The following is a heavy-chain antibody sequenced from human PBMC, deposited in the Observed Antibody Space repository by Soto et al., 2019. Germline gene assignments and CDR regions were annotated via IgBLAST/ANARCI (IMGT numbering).Heavy chain of an antibody. CDR2: IGTAGDT. CDR1: EFTFSSYD. CDR3: ARGDGYYYYYGMDV. J-gene: IGHJ6*02. Sequence: EVQLVESGGGLVQPGGSLRLSCAASEFTFSSYDMHWVRQATGKGLEWVSAIGTAGDTYYPGSVKGRFTISRENAKNSLYLQMNSLRAGDTAVYYCARGDGYYYYYGMDVWGQGTTVTVSS. V-gene: IGHV3-13*01.